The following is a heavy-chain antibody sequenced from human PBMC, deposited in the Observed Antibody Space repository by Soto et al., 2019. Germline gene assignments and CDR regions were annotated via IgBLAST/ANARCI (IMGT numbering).Heavy chain of an antibody. D-gene: IGHD6-19*01. CDR1: GYTFTSDY. V-gene: IGHV1-46*01. CDR2: INPSGGST. J-gene: IGHJ6*02. Sequence: ASVKVSCKASGYTFTSDYMHWVRQAPGQGLEWMGIINPSGGSTSYAQKFQGRVTMTRDTSTSTVYMELSSLRSEDTAVYYCARDASIAVAGTANLYYYYGMDVWGQGTTVTVSS. CDR3: ARDASIAVAGTANLYYYYGMDV.